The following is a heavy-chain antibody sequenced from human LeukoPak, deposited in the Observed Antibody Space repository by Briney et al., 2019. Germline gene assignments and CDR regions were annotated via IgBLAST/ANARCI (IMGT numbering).Heavy chain of an antibody. V-gene: IGHV3-21*01. CDR1: GFTFSSYS. CDR2: ISSSSSYI. D-gene: IGHD3-9*01. J-gene: IGHJ4*02. Sequence: GGSLRLSCAASGFTFSSYSMTWVRQAPGKGLEWVSSISSSSSYIYYADSVKGRFTISRDNAKSSLYLQMNSLRAEDTAVYYCAKVKIRYFDWLLIYFDYWGQGTLVTVSS. CDR3: AKVKIRYFDWLLIYFDY.